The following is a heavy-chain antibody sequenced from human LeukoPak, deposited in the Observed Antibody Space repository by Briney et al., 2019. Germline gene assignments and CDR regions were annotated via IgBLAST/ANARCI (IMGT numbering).Heavy chain of an antibody. D-gene: IGHD6-19*01. Sequence: GESLRLSCAASGFTFSSYAMSWVRQAPGKGVEWVSAISGSGGSTYYADSVKGRFTISRDNSKNTLYLQMNSPRAEDTAVYYCATGVGWRRLDDAFDIWGQGTMVTVSS. J-gene: IGHJ3*02. CDR1: GFTFSSYA. V-gene: IGHV3-23*01. CDR2: ISGSGGST. CDR3: ATGVGWRRLDDAFDI.